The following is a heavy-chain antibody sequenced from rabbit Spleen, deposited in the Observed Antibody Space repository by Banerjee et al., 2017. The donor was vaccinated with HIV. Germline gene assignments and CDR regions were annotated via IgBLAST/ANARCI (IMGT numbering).Heavy chain of an antibody. Sequence: QEQLVESGGGLVQPGGSLKLSCKASGFDFSSYGVSWVRQAPGKGLEWIGYIEPIFGRTYYASWVNGRFTISSHNAQNMLYLHLNSQTAADTATYFCVRDQAGYDGYGPYYFNLWGQGTLVTVS. J-gene: IGHJ4*01. CDR2: IEPIFGRT. V-gene: IGHV1S47*01. D-gene: IGHD6-1*01. CDR1: GFDFSSYG. CDR3: VRDQAGYDGYGPYYFNL.